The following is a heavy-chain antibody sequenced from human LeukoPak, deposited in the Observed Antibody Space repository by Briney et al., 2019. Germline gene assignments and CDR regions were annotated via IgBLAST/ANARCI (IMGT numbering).Heavy chain of an antibody. Sequence: SETLSLTCTVSGGSISSYYWSWIRQPPGKGLEWIGYIYYSGSTNYNPSLKSRVTISVDTSKSQFSLQLSSVTAADTAVYYCARDQGGYNQNWFDPWGQGTLVTVSS. V-gene: IGHV4-59*01. CDR2: IYYSGST. J-gene: IGHJ5*02. CDR3: ARDQGGYNQNWFDP. CDR1: GGSISSYY. D-gene: IGHD5-24*01.